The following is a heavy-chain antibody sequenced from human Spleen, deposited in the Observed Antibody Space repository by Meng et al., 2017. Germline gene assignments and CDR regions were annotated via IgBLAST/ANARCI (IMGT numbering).Heavy chain of an antibody. CDR2: IKSKTDGGTT. D-gene: IGHD3-9*01. CDR1: GFTFSNAW. V-gene: IGHV3-15*01. J-gene: IGHJ3*02. CDR3: TLTSTGTPYYDILTGYRDVGAFDI. Sequence: GESLKISCAASGFTFSNAWMSWVRQAPGKGLEWVGRIKSKTDGGTTDYAAPVKGRFTISRDDSKNTLYLQMNSLKTEDTAVYYCTLTSTGTPYYDILTGYRDVGAFDIWGQGTMVTVSS.